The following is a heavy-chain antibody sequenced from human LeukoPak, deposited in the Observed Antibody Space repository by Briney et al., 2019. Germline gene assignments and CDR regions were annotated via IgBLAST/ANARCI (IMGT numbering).Heavy chain of an antibody. CDR1: GFTFSDYY. D-gene: IGHD3-22*01. CDR3: ARSSRYYYDGSGYYPGPPDH. J-gene: IGHJ5*02. V-gene: IGHV3-11*03. CDR2: ISSSSSYT. Sequence: PGGSLRLSCAASGFTFSDYYMSWIRQAPGKGLEWVSYISSSSSYTNYADSVKGRFTISRDISKNTIYLQMNSLRAEDTAMYFCARSSRYYYDGSGYYPGPPDHWGQGTLVTVSS.